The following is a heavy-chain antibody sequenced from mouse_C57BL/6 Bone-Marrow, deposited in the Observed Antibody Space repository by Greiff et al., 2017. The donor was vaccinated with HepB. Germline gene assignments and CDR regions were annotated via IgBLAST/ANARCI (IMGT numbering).Heavy chain of an antibody. J-gene: IGHJ2*01. Sequence: EVKLVESGGGLVKPGGSLKLSCAASGFTFSDYGMHWVRQAPEKGLEWVAYISSGSSTLYYADTVKGRFTISRDNAKNTLFLQMTSLRSEDTAMYYCARGYYYGSSYFDYWGQGTTLTVSS. CDR3: ARGYYYGSSYFDY. D-gene: IGHD1-1*01. V-gene: IGHV5-17*01. CDR1: GFTFSDYG. CDR2: ISSGSSTL.